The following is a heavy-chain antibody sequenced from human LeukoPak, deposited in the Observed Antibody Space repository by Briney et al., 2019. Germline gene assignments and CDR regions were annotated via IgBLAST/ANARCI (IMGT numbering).Heavy chain of an antibody. D-gene: IGHD3-22*01. CDR3: AKAGDYYDSSGCMDV. J-gene: IGHJ6*02. Sequence: GGALRLSCAASGFTFSSWAMRWGRQAPARGLEWVSAISGSGGSTYYAASEKGRFTSPRDNSNNTLYLQMNRLSAEDTAVYSCAKAGDYYDSSGCMDVWGQGTTVTVSS. CDR2: ISGSGGST. CDR1: GFTFSSWA. V-gene: IGHV3-23*01.